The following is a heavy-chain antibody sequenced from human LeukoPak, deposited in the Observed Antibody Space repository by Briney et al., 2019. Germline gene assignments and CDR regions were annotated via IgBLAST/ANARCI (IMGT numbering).Heavy chain of an antibody. CDR3: TSHAAFDP. CDR2: IKSKNVGGTT. CDR1: GFTFNNAW. J-gene: IGHJ5*02. Sequence: GSLRLSCAASGFTFNNAWMNWVRQAPGKGLEWVGRIKSKNVGGTTDYAAPVKGRFTISRDDSKNTVYLQMNSLKIEDTAVYYCTSHAAFDPWGQGTLVTVSS. V-gene: IGHV3-15*01.